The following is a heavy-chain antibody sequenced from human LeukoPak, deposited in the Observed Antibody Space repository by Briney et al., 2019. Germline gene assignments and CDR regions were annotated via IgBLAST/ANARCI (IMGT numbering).Heavy chain of an antibody. Sequence: PSQTLSLTCTVSGGSISSDDYYWSWIRQPPGKGQEWIGYIYNSGTTYYNPSLKSRVTISIDTSKNQFSLKLSSVTAADTALYYCARAPIITSSWYWFDHWGQGTLVTVSS. D-gene: IGHD5-24*01. CDR1: GGSISSDDYY. V-gene: IGHV4-30-4*01. J-gene: IGHJ5*02. CDR2: IYNSGTT. CDR3: ARAPIITSSWYWFDH.